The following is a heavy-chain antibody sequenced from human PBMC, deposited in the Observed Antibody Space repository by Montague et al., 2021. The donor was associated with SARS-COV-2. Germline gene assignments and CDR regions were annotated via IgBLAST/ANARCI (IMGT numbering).Heavy chain of an antibody. J-gene: IGHJ3*02. Sequence: SETLSLTCTVSGGSISSYYWSWIRQPPGKGLEWIGYIYYSGSTNYNPSLKSRVTISVDTSKNQFSLKLSSVTAADTAVYYCARVAYCSSTSCRDETGAFGIWGQGTMVTVSS. CDR3: ARVAYCSSTSCRDETGAFGI. CDR2: IYYSGST. V-gene: IGHV4-59*01. CDR1: GGSISSYY. D-gene: IGHD2-2*01.